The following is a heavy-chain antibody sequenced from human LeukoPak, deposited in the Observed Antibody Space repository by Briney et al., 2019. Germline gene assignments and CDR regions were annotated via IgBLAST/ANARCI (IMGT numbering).Heavy chain of an antibody. CDR2: IIPIFGTA. D-gene: IGHD5-12*01. V-gene: IGHV1-69*01. Sequence: SVKVSCKASGGTFSSYAISWVRQAPGQGLEWMGGIIPIFGTANYAQKFQGRVTITADESTNTAYMELSSLRSEDTAVYYCARGALDSRFYYYGMDVWGQGTTVTVSS. J-gene: IGHJ6*02. CDR3: ARGALDSRFYYYGMDV. CDR1: GGTFSSYA.